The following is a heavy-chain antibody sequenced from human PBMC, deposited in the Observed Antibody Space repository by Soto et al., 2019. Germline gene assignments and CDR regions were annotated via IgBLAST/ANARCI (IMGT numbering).Heavy chain of an antibody. V-gene: IGHV4-39*01. J-gene: IGHJ4*02. CDR2: IHYSGTT. Sequence: PSETLSLTCTVSGGSISSSSYYWGWIRQPPGKGLEWIGSIHYSGTTYYNPSLKSRVTISVDPSQSQFSLKLSSVTAADTAVYYCAKLPGYRASAPGGYWGQGTLVTVSS. CDR1: GGSISSSSYY. CDR3: AKLPGYRASAPGGY. D-gene: IGHD6-13*01.